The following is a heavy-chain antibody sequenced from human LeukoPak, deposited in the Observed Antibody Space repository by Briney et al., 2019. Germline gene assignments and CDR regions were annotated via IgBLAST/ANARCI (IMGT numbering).Heavy chain of an antibody. CDR2: INGSGGST. V-gene: IGHV3-23*01. D-gene: IGHD1-7*01. CDR3: AKEQRDWNYGVFDY. Sequence: GGSLRLSCAASEFTFTSYAMSWVRQAPGKGLEWVSAINGSGGSTNYADFVRGRFTISRDNSMNTLYLQMNSLRAEDTAVYYCAKEQRDWNYGVFDYWGQGTLVTVSS. CDR1: EFTFTSYA. J-gene: IGHJ4*02.